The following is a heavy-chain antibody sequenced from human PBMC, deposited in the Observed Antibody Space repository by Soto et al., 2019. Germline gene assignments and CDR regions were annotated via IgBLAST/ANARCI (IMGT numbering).Heavy chain of an antibody. J-gene: IGHJ4*02. V-gene: IGHV3-23*01. CDR3: ARERSEAFDY. CDR1: GFTFNSYA. CDR2: ISGSGGST. Sequence: GGSLRLSCAASGFTFNSYAMSWVRQAPGKAFEWVSGISGSGGSTYYADSVRGRFTISRDNSKSTLYLQMSSLRAEDTAIYYCARERSEAFDYWGQGTRVTVS.